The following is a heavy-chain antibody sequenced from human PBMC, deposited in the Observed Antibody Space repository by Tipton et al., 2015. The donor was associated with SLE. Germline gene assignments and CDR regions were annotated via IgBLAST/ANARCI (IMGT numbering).Heavy chain of an antibody. Sequence: TLSLTCAVSGGSINSYNWWTWVRQPPGKGLEWIGEIYHSGSTNYNPSLKSRVTVSVDKSKNQISLRLTSVTAADTAMYYCARDGGHTYLLGSFDYWGQGTPVNVS. D-gene: IGHD3-16*01. CDR3: ARDGGHTYLLGSFDY. CDR1: GGSINSYNW. J-gene: IGHJ4*02. V-gene: IGHV4-4*02. CDR2: IYHSGST.